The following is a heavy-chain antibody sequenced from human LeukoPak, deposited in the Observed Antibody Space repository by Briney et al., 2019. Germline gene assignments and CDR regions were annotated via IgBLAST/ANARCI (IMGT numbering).Heavy chain of an antibody. CDR3: ARSVRGYCSGGSCYQGSYNWFDP. Sequence: GGSLRLSCAASGFTFSDYYMSWIRQAPGKGLEWVSYISSSGSTIYYADSVKGRFTISRDNAKNSLYLQMNSLRAEDTAVYYCARSVRGYCSGGSCYQGSYNWFDPWGQGTLVTVSS. V-gene: IGHV3-11*01. J-gene: IGHJ5*02. CDR2: ISSSGSTI. CDR1: GFTFSDYY. D-gene: IGHD2-15*01.